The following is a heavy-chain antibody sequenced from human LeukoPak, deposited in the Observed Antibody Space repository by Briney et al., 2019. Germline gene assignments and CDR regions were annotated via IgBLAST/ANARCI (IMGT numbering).Heavy chain of an antibody. CDR1: GYSFSGYY. CDR3: ATQRDVGGDLDY. D-gene: IGHD5-24*01. Sequence: ASVKVSCKASGYSFSGYYLNWVRQAPGQGLEWMGWINPNSGGTNYAQKFQGRVTMTRDTSISTAYMELSRLRSDDTAVYYCATQRDVGGDLDYWGQGTLVTVSP. V-gene: IGHV1-2*02. J-gene: IGHJ4*02. CDR2: INPNSGGT.